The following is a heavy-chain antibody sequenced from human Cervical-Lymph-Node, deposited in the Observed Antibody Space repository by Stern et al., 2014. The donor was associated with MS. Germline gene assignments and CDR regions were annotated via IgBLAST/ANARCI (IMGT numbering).Heavy chain of an antibody. CDR3: ARGGSNYYYYGMEV. V-gene: IGHV4-59*01. CDR2: VYYSGST. D-gene: IGHD1-26*01. Sequence: QVQLGQSGPGLVKPSETLSLTCTVSGGSISSYYWSWIRQPPGKGLEWIGYVYYSGSTKYTPSLKSRVTISVDASTNQFSLKLRFVTAADTAVYYCARGGSNYYYYGMEVWGQGTTVTVSS. J-gene: IGHJ6*02. CDR1: GGSISSYY.